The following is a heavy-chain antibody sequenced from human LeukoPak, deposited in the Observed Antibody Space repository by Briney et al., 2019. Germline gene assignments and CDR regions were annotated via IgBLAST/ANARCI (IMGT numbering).Heavy chain of an antibody. CDR2: IWYDGSYK. V-gene: IGHV3-33*01. D-gene: IGHD3-16*01. CDR1: GFTFSSYG. Sequence: SGRSLRLSCAASGFTFSSYGMHWVRQAPGKGLEWVAVIWYDGSYKYYADSVKGRFTISRDNSKNTLYLQMNSLRAEDTAVYYCARGGNYFDYWGQGTLVTVSS. CDR3: ARGGNYFDY. J-gene: IGHJ4*02.